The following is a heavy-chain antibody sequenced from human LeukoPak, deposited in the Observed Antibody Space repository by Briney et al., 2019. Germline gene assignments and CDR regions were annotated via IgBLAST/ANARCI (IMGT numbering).Heavy chain of an antibody. Sequence: PSETLSLTCTVSGGSISSSTWWSWVRQPPGKGLEWIGEIYHSGRINFNPSLKSRVTISVDKSKNQFSLRLDSVTAADTAVYYCARAGAADTMVRGPREDAFDIWGQGTMVTVSS. CDR2: IYHSGRI. J-gene: IGHJ3*02. CDR1: GGSISSSTW. V-gene: IGHV4-4*02. CDR3: ARAGAADTMVRGPREDAFDI. D-gene: IGHD3-10*01.